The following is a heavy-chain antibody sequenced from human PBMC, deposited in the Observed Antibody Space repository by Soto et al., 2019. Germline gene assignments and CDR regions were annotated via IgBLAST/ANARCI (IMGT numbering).Heavy chain of an antibody. D-gene: IGHD6-19*01. V-gene: IGHV4-39*01. CDR2: IYYSGST. J-gene: IGHJ4*02. Sequence: PSETLSLTCTVSGGSISSSSYYWGWIRQPPGKGLEWIGSIYYSGSTYYNPSLKSRVTISVDTSKNQFSLKLSSVTAADTAVYYWARNFNRVAGDFDYGGQGTLVTVSS. CDR3: ARNFNRVAGDFDY. CDR1: GGSISSSSYY.